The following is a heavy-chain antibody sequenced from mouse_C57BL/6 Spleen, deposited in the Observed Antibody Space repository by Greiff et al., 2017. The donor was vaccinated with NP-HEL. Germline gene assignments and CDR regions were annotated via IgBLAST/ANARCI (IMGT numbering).Heavy chain of an antibody. CDR3: ARGNWDPYYFDY. J-gene: IGHJ2*01. CDR2: IDPSDSYT. Sequence: QVQLKQPGAELVMPGASVKLSCKASGFTFTSYWMHWVKQRPGQGLEWIGEIDPSDSYTNYNQKFKGKSTLTVDKSSSTAYMQLSSLTSEDSAVYYCARGNWDPYYFDYWGQGTTLTVSS. V-gene: IGHV1-69*01. CDR1: GFTFTSYW. D-gene: IGHD4-1*01.